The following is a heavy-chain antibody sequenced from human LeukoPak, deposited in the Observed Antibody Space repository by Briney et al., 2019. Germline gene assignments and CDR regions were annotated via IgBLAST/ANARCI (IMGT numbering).Heavy chain of an antibody. V-gene: IGHV3-20*01. D-gene: IGHD6-13*01. J-gene: IGHJ6*03. CDR3: ARAGSGSSWYYYYYMDV. CDR1: GFTFDDYG. Sequence: GGSLRLSCAASGFTFDDYGMSWVRQAPGKGLEWVSGINWNGGSTGYADSVKGRFTISRDNAKNSLYLQMNSLRAEDTALYHCARAGSGSSWYYYYYMDVWGKGTTVTVSS. CDR2: INWNGGST.